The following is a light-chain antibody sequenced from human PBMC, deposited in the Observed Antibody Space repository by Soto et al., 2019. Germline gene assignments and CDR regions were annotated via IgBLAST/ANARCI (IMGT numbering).Light chain of an antibody. J-gene: IGKJ5*01. CDR3: QQYDNWPIT. CDR1: QSVSSN. CDR2: GAS. Sequence: ERVMTQSPGTLSVSPGERATLSCWANQSVSSNLAWYQQKPGQAPRLLIYGASTRATGIPVRFIGSGSGTEFTLTISSLQSEDFAVYYCQQYDNWPITFGQGPRLEI. V-gene: IGKV3-15*01.